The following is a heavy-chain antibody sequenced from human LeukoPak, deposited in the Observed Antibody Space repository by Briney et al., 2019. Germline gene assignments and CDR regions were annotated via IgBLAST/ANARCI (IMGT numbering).Heavy chain of an antibody. CDR1: GYTFTSYG. CDR3: ARDGESWDFWSGYSRYSWFDP. J-gene: IGHJ5*02. Sequence: ASVKVSCKASGYTFTSYGISWVRQAPGQGLEWMGWISAYNGNTNYAQKLQGRVTMTTDTSTSTAYMELRSLRSDDTAVYYCARDGESWDFWSGYSRYSWFDPWGQGTLVTVSS. D-gene: IGHD3-3*01. CDR2: ISAYNGNT. V-gene: IGHV1-18*01.